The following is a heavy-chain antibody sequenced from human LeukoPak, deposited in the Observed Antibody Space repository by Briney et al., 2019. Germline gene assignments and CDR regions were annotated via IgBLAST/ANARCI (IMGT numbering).Heavy chain of an antibody. CDR2: IRYDGSNK. V-gene: IGHV3-30*02. CDR1: GFTFSSYG. D-gene: IGHD2-2*01. CDR3: AKAYCSSTSCFFNWFDP. J-gene: IGHJ5*02. Sequence: PGGSLRLSCAASGFTFSSYGMHWVRQAPDKGLEWVAFIRYDGSNKYYADSVKGRFTISRDNSKNTLYLQMNSLRAEDTAVYHCAKAYCSSTSCFFNWFDPWGQGTLVTVSS.